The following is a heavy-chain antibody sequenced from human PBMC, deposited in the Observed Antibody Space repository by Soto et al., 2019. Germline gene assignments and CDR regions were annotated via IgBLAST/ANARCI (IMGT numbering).Heavy chain of an antibody. CDR3: TRDSYDNRNYYGMDV. CDR2: INSDGSFT. CDR1: GFTFSLDW. J-gene: IGHJ6*02. D-gene: IGHD3-16*01. V-gene: IGHV3-74*01. Sequence: PGGSLRLSCSASGFTFSLDWMHWVRQVPGKGLTWAARINSDGSFTSYADSVKRRFTMYRANAKNTLHLQMHSLKVEDTALYFCTRDSYDNRNYYGMDVWGQGTTVTV.